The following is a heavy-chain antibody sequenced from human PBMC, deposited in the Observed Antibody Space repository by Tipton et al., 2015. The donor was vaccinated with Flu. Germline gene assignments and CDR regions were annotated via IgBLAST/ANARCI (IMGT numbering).Heavy chain of an antibody. CDR3: ARGYSSGYHFGY. V-gene: IGHV3-66*03. D-gene: IGHD3-22*01. J-gene: IGHJ4*02. CDR1: GFTVSSNY. Sequence: VQLVQSGGGLIQPGGSLRLSCAASGFTVSSNYLSWVRQAPGKGLEWVSVIYSDGTTYYADSVKGRFTISRDSSKNTLYLQINSLRAEDTAVYYCARGYSSGYHFGYWGQGTLVTVSS. CDR2: IYSDGTT.